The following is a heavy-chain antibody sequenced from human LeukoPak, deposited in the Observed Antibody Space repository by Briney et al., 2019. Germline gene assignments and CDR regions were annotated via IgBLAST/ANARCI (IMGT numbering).Heavy chain of an antibody. CDR2: VNHSGST. CDR1: GGSFSGHD. V-gene: IGHV4-34*01. J-gene: IGHJ4*02. Sequence: SETLSLTCTVFGGSFSGHDWNWIRQAPGKGLEWIGEVNHSGSTNYNPSLKSRVTISVDTSKNQFSLKMRSVTAADTAVYYCARGRGYSASENYLGPLRYWGQGTLVTVSS. D-gene: IGHD3-10*01. CDR3: ARGRGYSASENYLGPLRY.